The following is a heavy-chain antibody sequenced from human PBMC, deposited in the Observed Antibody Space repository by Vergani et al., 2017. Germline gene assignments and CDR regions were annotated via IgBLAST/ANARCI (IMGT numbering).Heavy chain of an antibody. Sequence: QVQLVQSGAEVKKPGSSVKVSCKASGGTFSSYAISWVRQAPGQGLEWMGGIIPIFGTANYAQKFQGRVTITADESTSTAYMELSSLRSEDTAVYYCARDNIVVVPAAKAHYYYYYMDVWGKGTTVTGSS. V-gene: IGHV1-69*12. CDR1: GGTFSSYA. CDR2: IIPIFGTA. J-gene: IGHJ6*03. CDR3: ARDNIVVVPAAKAHYYYYYMDV. D-gene: IGHD2-2*01.